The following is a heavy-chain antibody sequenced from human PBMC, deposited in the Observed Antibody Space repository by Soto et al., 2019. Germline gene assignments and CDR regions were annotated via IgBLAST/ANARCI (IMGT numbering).Heavy chain of an antibody. CDR3: AREPKDSSSWYGWFDP. J-gene: IGHJ5*02. D-gene: IGHD6-13*01. V-gene: IGHV1-69*01. CDR2: IIPIFGTA. CDR1: GGTCSSNA. Sequence: QVQLVQAGAEVKKPGSSVKVSCKASGGTCSSNAISWVRQAPGQGLEWTGGIIPIFGTANYAQKFQGRVTITADESTSTAYMELSSLRSEDTAVYYCAREPKDSSSWYGWFDPWGQGTLVTVSS.